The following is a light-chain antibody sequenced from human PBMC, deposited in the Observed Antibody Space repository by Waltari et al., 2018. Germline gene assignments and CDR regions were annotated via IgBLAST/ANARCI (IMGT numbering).Light chain of an antibody. CDR2: GAS. J-gene: IGKJ4*01. V-gene: IGKV3-15*01. Sequence: EIVMTQSPATLSVSPGERATLSCRASQSVGSNLAWYQQKPGQAPRLLIYGASTTATGIPARFSGSRSGTEFILTIASLQSEDIARYYCQQYSKWPLTFGGGTTVEIK. CDR1: QSVGSN. CDR3: QQYSKWPLT.